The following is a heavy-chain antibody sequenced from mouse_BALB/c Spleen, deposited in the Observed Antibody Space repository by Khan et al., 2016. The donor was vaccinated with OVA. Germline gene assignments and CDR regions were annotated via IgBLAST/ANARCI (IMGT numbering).Heavy chain of an antibody. V-gene: IGHV2-6-5*01. CDR3: AKGVWSYYYTLDY. CDR2: IWGGGSK. J-gene: IGHJ4*01. CDR1: GFSLSDYG. Sequence: VQLQESGPGLVAPSQNLSLTCTVSGFSLSDYGVSWIRQPPGKGLEWLGVIWGGGSKYYNSDLKSRLSISKDNSKSQVFLKMSSLQSDDTAMFYCAKGVWSYYYTLDYWGQGTSVTVSS.